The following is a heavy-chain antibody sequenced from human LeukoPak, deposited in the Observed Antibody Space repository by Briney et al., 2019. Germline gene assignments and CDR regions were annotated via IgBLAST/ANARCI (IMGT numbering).Heavy chain of an antibody. CDR3: ARALGTRSGYFDL. J-gene: IGHJ2*01. Sequence: SETLSLTCAVSGYSISSGYHWGWIRQPPGKGLEWIGSIYHSGSTYYNPSLKSRVTISVDTSKNQFSLKLSSVTAADTAVYYCARALGTRSGYFDLWGRGTLVTVSS. CDR1: GYSISSGYH. V-gene: IGHV4-38-2*01. D-gene: IGHD3-10*01. CDR2: IYHSGST.